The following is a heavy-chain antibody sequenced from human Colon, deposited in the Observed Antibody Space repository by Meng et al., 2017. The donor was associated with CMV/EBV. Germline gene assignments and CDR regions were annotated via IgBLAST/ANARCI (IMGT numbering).Heavy chain of an antibody. CDR3: ARDGILMGYAIEGGYGMDV. D-gene: IGHD2-8*01. CDR2: ISSSGSTI. Sequence: GGSLRLSCAASGFTFSSYEMNWVRQAPGKGLEWDSYISSSGSTIYYADSVKCRFNISRDNAKNSLYLQMNSLRAEDTAVYYCARDGILMGYAIEGGYGMDVWGQGTTVTVSS. V-gene: IGHV3-48*03. CDR1: GFTFSSYE. J-gene: IGHJ6*02.